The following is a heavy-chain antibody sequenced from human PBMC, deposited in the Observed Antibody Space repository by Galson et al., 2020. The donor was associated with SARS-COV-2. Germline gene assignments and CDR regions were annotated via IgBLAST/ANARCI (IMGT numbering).Heavy chain of an antibody. Sequence: SETLSLTCTVSGDSISHYYWSWIRQPPGKGLEWIGYIYYSGSTNYNPSLKSRVTISVNLSKNQFSLRLSSVTTADTAVYYCARTDILPDSAPAFYYWGQGTLVTVSS. CDR2: IYYSGST. V-gene: IGHV4-59*01. D-gene: IGHD3-9*01. CDR3: ARTDILPDSAPAFYY. CDR1: GDSISHYY. J-gene: IGHJ4*02.